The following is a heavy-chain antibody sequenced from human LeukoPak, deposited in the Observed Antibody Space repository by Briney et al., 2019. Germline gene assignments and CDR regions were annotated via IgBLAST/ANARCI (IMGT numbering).Heavy chain of an antibody. D-gene: IGHD6-13*01. Sequence: SETLSLTCTVSGGSVSSGSYFWSWIRQPPGKGLEWIGYISYSGSTNYNPSLKSRVTISVDTSKNQFSLKLSSVTAADTAVFYCARSPWGIAAAGHWGQGTLVTAFS. V-gene: IGHV4-61*01. CDR1: GGSVSSGSYF. CDR2: ISYSGST. J-gene: IGHJ4*02. CDR3: ARSPWGIAAAGH.